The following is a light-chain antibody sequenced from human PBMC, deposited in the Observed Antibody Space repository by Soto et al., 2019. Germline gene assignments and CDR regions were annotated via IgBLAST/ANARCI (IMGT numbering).Light chain of an antibody. J-gene: IGLJ2*01. Sequence: QSVLTQPASVSGSPGQSITISCTGTTSDVGGYDFVSWYQQHPGEAPKLIIYEVSNRPSGVSNRFSASKSGNTASLTISGLQAEDEADYFCTSYSSSNNFDVVFGGGTQLTVL. CDR2: EVS. CDR3: TSYSSSNNFDVV. V-gene: IGLV2-14*01. CDR1: TSDVGGYDF.